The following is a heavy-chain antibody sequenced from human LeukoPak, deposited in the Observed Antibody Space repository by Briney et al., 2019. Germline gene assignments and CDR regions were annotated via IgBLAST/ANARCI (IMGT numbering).Heavy chain of an antibody. Sequence: GGSLRLSCAASGFTFSSYGMHWVRQAPGKGLEWVSSISSSSTYIYYADSVKGRFTISRDNAKNSLFLQMNSLRAEDTAVYYCASSLAVAGTGGWFDPWGQGNLVTVSS. CDR2: ISSSSTYI. D-gene: IGHD6-13*01. J-gene: IGHJ5*02. V-gene: IGHV3-21*01. CDR1: GFTFSSYG. CDR3: ASSLAVAGTGGWFDP.